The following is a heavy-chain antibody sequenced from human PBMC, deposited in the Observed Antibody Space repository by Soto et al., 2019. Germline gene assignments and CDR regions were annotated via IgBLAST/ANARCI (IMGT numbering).Heavy chain of an antibody. Sequence: XETRSVTWVSYGGSFSGYYVSLIRQSPGKGLEWMAGINHMGSTNYNPSLESRVTISVDTSKNQFSLKLPSVTAADTAMYYCARDGFCTSTTCRVGNWFDPWGQGTLVTVSS. D-gene: IGHD2-2*01. CDR2: INHMGST. CDR3: ARDGFCTSTTCRVGNWFDP. CDR1: GGSFSGYY. J-gene: IGHJ5*02. V-gene: IGHV4-34*01.